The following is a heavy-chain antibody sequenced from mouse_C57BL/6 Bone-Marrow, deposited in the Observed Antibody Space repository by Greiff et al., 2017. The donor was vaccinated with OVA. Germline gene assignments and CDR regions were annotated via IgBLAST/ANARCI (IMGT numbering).Heavy chain of an antibody. CDR1: GYTFTDYY. V-gene: IGHV1-26*01. J-gene: IGHJ4*01. CDR3: ARLYGSSYGGAMDY. D-gene: IGHD1-1*01. CDR2: INPNNGGT. Sequence: VQLQQSGPELVKPGASVKISCKASGYTFTDYYMNWVKQSHGKSLEWIGDINPNNGGTSYNQKFKGKATLTVDKSSSTAYMELRSLTSEDSAVYYCARLYGSSYGGAMDYWGQGTSVTVSS.